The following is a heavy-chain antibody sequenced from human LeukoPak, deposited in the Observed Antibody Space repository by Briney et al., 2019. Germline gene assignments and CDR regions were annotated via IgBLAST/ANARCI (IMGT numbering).Heavy chain of an antibody. Sequence: VGTLRLSRAASRFTLTDYFMSWVRQAPGQGLGWGSYISSSGSTINYAVSVKGQFTISRDTAKNPLYLQMNSLRAEDTAVYYCARDRLRGYGGVDYWGQGTLVTVSS. D-gene: IGHD1-26*01. V-gene: IGHV3-11*04. CDR2: ISSSGSTI. CDR3: ARDRLRGYGGVDY. CDR1: RFTLTDYF. J-gene: IGHJ4*02.